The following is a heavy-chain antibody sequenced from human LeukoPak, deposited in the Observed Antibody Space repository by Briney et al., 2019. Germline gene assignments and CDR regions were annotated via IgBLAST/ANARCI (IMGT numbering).Heavy chain of an antibody. CDR1: GGTFRSYA. V-gene: IGHV1-69*05. CDR3: ARDLVDGVGAPGAY. J-gene: IGHJ4*02. Sequence: SVKVSCKASGGTFRSYAISWVRQAPRQGLEWMGRIIPIFGTANYAQKFQGRVTITTDESTSTAYMELSSLRSEDTAVYYCARDLVDGVGAPGAYWGQGALVTVSS. D-gene: IGHD1-26*01. CDR2: IIPIFGTA.